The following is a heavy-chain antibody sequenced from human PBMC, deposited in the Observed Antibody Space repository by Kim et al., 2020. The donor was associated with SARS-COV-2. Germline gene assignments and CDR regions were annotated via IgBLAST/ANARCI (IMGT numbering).Heavy chain of an antibody. J-gene: IGHJ4*02. CDR3: ARDFSF. D-gene: IGHD3-16*02. Sequence: YDSGSTNFHPSLQSRVTISVDTSKNQCSLKLSSVTAADTAVYYCARDFSFWGQGTLVTVSS. V-gene: IGHV4-59*01. CDR2: YDSGST.